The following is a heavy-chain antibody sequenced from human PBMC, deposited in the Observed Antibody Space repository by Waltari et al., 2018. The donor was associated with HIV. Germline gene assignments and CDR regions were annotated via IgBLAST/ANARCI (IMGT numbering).Heavy chain of an antibody. CDR2: IRSEVYGGTT. V-gene: IGHV3-49*03. J-gene: IGHJ4*02. D-gene: IGHD1-7*01. Sequence: SLRLSCTISGSRLGNYGMSWFRQAPGKGLEWVGFIRSEVYGGTTDYSASVRGRFSISGDDSKGVVYLLMDSLKAEDSGVYYCATAVLFGNYRYFDFWGQGTLVTVSS. CDR3: ATAVLFGNYRYFDF. CDR1: GSRLGNYG.